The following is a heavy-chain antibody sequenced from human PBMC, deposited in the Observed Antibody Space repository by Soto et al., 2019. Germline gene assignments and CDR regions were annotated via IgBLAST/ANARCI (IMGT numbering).Heavy chain of an antibody. Sequence: PSETLSLTCTVSGGSISSYYWSWIRQPAGKGLEWIGRIYTSGSTNYNPSLKSRVTMSVDTSKNQFSLKLSSVTAADTAVYYCAREGDKYYDFWSGYYYYYYGMDVWGQVTTVPVS. CDR2: IYTSGST. D-gene: IGHD3-3*01. CDR1: GGSISSYY. CDR3: AREGDKYYDFWSGYYYYYYGMDV. J-gene: IGHJ6*02. V-gene: IGHV4-4*07.